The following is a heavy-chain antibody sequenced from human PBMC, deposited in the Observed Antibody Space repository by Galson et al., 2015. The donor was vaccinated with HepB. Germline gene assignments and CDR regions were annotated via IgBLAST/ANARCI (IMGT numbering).Heavy chain of an antibody. Sequence: SLRLSCAASGFTFSSYWMHWVRQAPGKGLLWVSRINSDGSYTTYADSVKGRFTVSRDNAKNTLYLQMNSLRAEDTAVYYCARDSGDSSGWYFDYWGQGALVTVSS. D-gene: IGHD6-19*01. CDR2: INSDGSYT. CDR3: ARDSGDSSGWYFDY. V-gene: IGHV3-74*01. CDR1: GFTFSSYW. J-gene: IGHJ4*02.